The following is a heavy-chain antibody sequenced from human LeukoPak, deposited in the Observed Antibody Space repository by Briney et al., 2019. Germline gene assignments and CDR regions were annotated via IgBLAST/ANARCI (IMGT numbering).Heavy chain of an antibody. Sequence: GGSLRLSCVVSGFTFSRYYMGWVRQSPGKGLEWVAMTARDGGDRNYVDSVKGRFTIYRDNSKNTLYLQMNSLAAEDTAVYYCAFLIREPQHWGQGTLVTVSS. D-gene: IGHD1-26*01. CDR2: TARDGGDR. V-gene: IGHV3-7*01. CDR3: AFLIREPQH. CDR1: GFTFSRYY. J-gene: IGHJ1*01.